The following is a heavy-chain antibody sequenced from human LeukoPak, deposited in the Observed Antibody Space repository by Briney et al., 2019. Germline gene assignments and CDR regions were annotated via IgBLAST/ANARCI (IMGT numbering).Heavy chain of an antibody. CDR3: AREGEKTVVTLFDY. D-gene: IGHD4-23*01. CDR1: GFTFSLYS. CDR2: ISNSGSDI. Sequence: GGSLRLSCAGSGFTFSLYSMHWVRQAPGKGLEWVSSISNSGSDIYYRDSVKGRFTISRDNAKNSLYLQMNSLRAEDTALYYCAREGEKTVVTLFDYWGQGTLVTVSS. J-gene: IGHJ4*02. V-gene: IGHV3-21*04.